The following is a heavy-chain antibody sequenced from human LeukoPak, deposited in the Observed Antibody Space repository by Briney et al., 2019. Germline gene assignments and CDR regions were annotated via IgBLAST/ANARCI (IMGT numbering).Heavy chain of an antibody. CDR3: AREGPGSITGTDY. CDR2: IYTSGST. Sequence: PSETLSLTCTVSGGSISSGSYYWSWIRQPAGKGLEWIGRIYTSGSTNYNPSLKSRVTISVDTSKNQFSLKLSSVTAADTAVYYCAREGPGSITGTDYWGQGTLVTVSS. D-gene: IGHD1-20*01. J-gene: IGHJ4*02. CDR1: GGSISSGSYY. V-gene: IGHV4-61*02.